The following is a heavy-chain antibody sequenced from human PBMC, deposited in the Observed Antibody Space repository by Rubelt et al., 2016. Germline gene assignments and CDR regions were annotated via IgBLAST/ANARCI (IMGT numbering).Heavy chain of an antibody. D-gene: IGHD3-9*01. CDR2: IIPILGIA. CDR3: ARDGAYYDILTGYFTLDY. V-gene: IGHV1-69*04. J-gene: IGHJ4*02. CDR1: GGTFSSYA. Sequence: QVQLVQSGAEVKKPGSSVKVSCKASGGTFSSYAISWVRQAPGQGLEWMGRIIPILGIANYAQKFQGRVTITADKSTGTAYMELSSLRSEETAVYYGARDGAYYDILTGYFTLDYWGQGTLVTVSS.